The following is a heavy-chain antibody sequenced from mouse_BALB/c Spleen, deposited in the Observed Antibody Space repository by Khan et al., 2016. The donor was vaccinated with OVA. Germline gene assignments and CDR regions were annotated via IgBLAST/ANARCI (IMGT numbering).Heavy chain of an antibody. D-gene: IGHD2-1*01. Sequence: EVKLLESGPSLVKPSQTLSLTCSVTGDSITSGYWNWIRKFPGHKLEYMGYISYSGSTYYNPSLKSRISITRDTSKNQYYLQLNSVTTEDTATYYWAIYCGNYYAMDDWGQGTSVTVSS. CDR3: AIYCGNYYAMDD. V-gene: IGHV3-8*02. CDR1: GDSITSGY. J-gene: IGHJ4*01. CDR2: ISYSGST.